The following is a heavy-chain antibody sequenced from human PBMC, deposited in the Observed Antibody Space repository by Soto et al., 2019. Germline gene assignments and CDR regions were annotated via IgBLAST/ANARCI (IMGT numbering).Heavy chain of an antibody. CDR3: SLGSSGYSLDFDY. D-gene: IGHD3-22*01. V-gene: IGHV1-69*13. CDR2: IIPIFGTA. Sequence: SVKVSCKASGGTFSSYFISWVLQAPGQGLEWMGGIIPIFGTANYAQKFQGRVTITADESTSTAYMELSSLRSEDTAVYYCSLGSSGYSLDFDYWGQGTLVTVSS. J-gene: IGHJ4*02. CDR1: GGTFSSYF.